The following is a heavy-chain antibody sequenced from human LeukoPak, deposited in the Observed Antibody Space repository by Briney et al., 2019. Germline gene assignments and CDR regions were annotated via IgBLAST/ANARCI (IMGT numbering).Heavy chain of an antibody. J-gene: IGHJ4*02. V-gene: IGHV3-64*01. CDR2: IITNGDRS. Sequence: GGSLRLSCAASGFTFSNSGIYWVRHPPGRLREFVSFIITNGDRSYSAYSVKGRFTLSRDTFKTTLYLQMGSLRADDMAVYYCGRGVAISSSGWYDTFDYWGQGALVTISS. D-gene: IGHD6-19*01. CDR3: GRGVAISSSGWYDTFDY. CDR1: GFTFSNSG.